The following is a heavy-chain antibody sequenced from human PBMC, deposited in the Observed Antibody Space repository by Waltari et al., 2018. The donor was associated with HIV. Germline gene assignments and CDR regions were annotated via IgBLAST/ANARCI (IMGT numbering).Heavy chain of an antibody. D-gene: IGHD1-20*01. Sequence: QVQLQQSGPGLVKPSQTLSLTCAISGDSVSSNSAAWNWIRQSPSRGLEWLGRTYYRSKGYNDYAVSVKSRITSNPDTAKNQFSLQLNAVTPEDTAVYYCARTAYNWNPVAFDIWGQGTMVTVSS. V-gene: IGHV6-1*01. CDR2: TYYRSKGYN. J-gene: IGHJ3*02. CDR3: ARTAYNWNPVAFDI. CDR1: GDSVSSNSAA.